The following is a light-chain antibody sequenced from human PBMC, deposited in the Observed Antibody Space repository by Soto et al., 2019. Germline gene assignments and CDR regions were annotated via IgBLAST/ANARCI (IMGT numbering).Light chain of an antibody. CDR1: QAIGSA. Sequence: QMPQSPSTLSASVGDRVTITCRASQAIGSALAWYQQNPGKAPKVLIYDASSLESGVPSRFSGSGSGTDFTLTISSLQPEDFASYYCQQFNSFPLTFGGGTKVDIK. V-gene: IGKV1-13*02. CDR3: QQFNSFPLT. J-gene: IGKJ4*01. CDR2: DAS.